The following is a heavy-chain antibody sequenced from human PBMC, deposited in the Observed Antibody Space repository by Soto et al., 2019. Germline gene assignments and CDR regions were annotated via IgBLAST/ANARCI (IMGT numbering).Heavy chain of an antibody. J-gene: IGHJ6*02. CDR1: GFTSSTYS. CDR2: ISSGSGTI. D-gene: IGHD2-15*01. Sequence: PGGSLRLSCVASGFTSSTYSMNWVRQAPGKGLEWVSYISSGSGTIYYADSVKGRFTISRDNAKNSMFLQMNSLRDEDTAVYYCARLNGYCIRGSCHGHYAMDVWGQGTTVTVSS. V-gene: IGHV3-48*02. CDR3: ARLNGYCIRGSCHGHYAMDV.